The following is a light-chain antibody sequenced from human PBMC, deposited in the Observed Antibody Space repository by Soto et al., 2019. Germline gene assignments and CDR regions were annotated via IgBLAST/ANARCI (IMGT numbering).Light chain of an antibody. Sequence: EIVLTQSPGTLSLSPGERATLPCRASQSVSKSYLAWYQQKPGQAPRLLMYGASNRATGIPDRFSGSGSGTDFTLTISRLEPEDFAVYYCQQYGTSLYTFGQGTKLEIK. J-gene: IGKJ2*01. CDR1: QSVSKSY. CDR3: QQYGTSLYT. CDR2: GAS. V-gene: IGKV3-20*01.